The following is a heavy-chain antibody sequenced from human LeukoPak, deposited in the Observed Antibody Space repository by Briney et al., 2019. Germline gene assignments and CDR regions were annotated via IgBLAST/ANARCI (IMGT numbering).Heavy chain of an antibody. D-gene: IGHD5-24*01. V-gene: IGHV3-15*01. Sequence: GGSLRLSCAASGFTVSSNYMSWVRQAPGKGLEWVGRIKSKTDGGTTDYAAPVKGRFTISRDDSKNTLYLQMNSLRAEDTAVYYCANTRDGYNYLDYWGQGTLVTVSS. CDR1: GFTVSSNY. J-gene: IGHJ4*02. CDR3: ANTRDGYNYLDY. CDR2: IKSKTDGGTT.